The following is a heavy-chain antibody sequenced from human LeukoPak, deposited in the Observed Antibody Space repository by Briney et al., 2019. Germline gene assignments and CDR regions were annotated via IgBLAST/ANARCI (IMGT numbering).Heavy chain of an antibody. D-gene: IGHD3-3*01. J-gene: IGHJ4*02. CDR1: GFTISSNY. V-gene: IGHV3-53*01. Sequence: GGSLRLSCAASGFTISSNYMSWVRQAPGKGLEWVSVIYSGGSTYYADSVKGRFTISRDNSRNTLYLQMNSLRAEDTAVYYCAKLTIFGVVNPSFDYWGQGTLVTVSS. CDR3: AKLTIFGVVNPSFDY. CDR2: IYSGGST.